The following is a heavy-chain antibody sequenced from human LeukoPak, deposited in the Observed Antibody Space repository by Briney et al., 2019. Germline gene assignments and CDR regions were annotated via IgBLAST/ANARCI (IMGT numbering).Heavy chain of an antibody. D-gene: IGHD3-9*01. Sequence: PSETLSLTCTVSGGSISSYYWSWIRQPAGKGLEWIGRIYTSGSTNYNPSLKSRVTMSVDTSKNQFSLKLSSVTAADTAVYYCAREYILTGSDAFDIWGQGTMVTVSS. CDR3: AREYILTGSDAFDI. CDR2: IYTSGST. J-gene: IGHJ3*02. V-gene: IGHV4-4*07. CDR1: GGSISSYY.